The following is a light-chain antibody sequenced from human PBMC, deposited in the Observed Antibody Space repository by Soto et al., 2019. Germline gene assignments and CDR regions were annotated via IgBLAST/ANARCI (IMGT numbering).Light chain of an antibody. V-gene: IGKV3-20*01. Sequence: EIVLTQSPGTLSLSPGERAILSCRASQSAPSTYLAWYQQKPAQAPRRLIYGVSRRATGIPDRFSGSGSGTDFTLTISRLLSEDFAVYDGQQYNVSPYAFGQGTKLEIK. CDR2: GVS. CDR1: QSAPSTY. J-gene: IGKJ2*01. CDR3: QQYNVSPYA.